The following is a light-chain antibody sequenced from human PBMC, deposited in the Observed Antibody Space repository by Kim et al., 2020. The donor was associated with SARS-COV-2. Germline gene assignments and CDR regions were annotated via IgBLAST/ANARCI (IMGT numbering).Light chain of an antibody. Sequence: SVSPEQTASITGSGRKLGAKYAYWYQERPGQSPVLVIYQDSKRPSGIPERFSGSNSGNTATLTISGTQAMDEADYYCQAWDSSTVVFGGGTQLTVL. J-gene: IGLJ2*01. V-gene: IGLV3-1*01. CDR3: QAWDSSTVV. CDR1: KLGAKY. CDR2: QDS.